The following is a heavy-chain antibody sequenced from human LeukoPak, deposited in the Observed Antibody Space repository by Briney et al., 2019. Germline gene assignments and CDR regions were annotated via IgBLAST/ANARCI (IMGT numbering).Heavy chain of an antibody. CDR2: INPNSGGT. Sequence: ASVKVSCKAAGYTFTGYYMFWVRQAPGQGLEWMGRINPNSGGTNYAQKFQGRVTMTRDTSISTAYMELSKLRSDDTAVYYCARGYCSGGSCYSVENWFDPWGQGTLVTVSS. J-gene: IGHJ5*02. CDR3: ARGYCSGGSCYSVENWFDP. D-gene: IGHD2-15*01. CDR1: GYTFTGYY. V-gene: IGHV1-2*06.